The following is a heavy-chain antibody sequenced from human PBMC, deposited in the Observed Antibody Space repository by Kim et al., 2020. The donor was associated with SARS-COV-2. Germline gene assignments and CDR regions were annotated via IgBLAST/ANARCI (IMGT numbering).Heavy chain of an antibody. V-gene: IGHV7-4-1*02. Sequence: YAQGLTGRFVFSLDTSVSTAYLQISSLKAEDTAVYYCARGSGGWFGELYDYWGQGTLVTVSS. J-gene: IGHJ4*02. CDR3: ARGSGGWFGELYDY. D-gene: IGHD3-10*01.